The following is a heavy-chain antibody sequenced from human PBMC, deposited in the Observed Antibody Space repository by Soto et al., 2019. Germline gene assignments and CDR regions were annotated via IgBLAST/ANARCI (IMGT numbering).Heavy chain of an antibody. V-gene: IGHV3-11*01. CDR2: ISSGSTNI. CDR1: GFTFSDFY. J-gene: IGHJ4*02. Sequence: QVQLVESGVGLVKPGGSLRLSCAASGFTFSDFYMSWIRQAPGKGLEWISYISSGSTNIFYADSVKGRFTVSRDNAKNSVYLQMDSLTAEDTAVYYCASDRNAAGSDYWGQGTLVSVSS. CDR3: ASDRNAAGSDY. D-gene: IGHD1-1*01.